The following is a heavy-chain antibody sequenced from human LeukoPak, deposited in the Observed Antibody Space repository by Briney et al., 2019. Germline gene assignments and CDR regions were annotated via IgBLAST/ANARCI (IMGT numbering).Heavy chain of an antibody. D-gene: IGHD3-22*01. V-gene: IGHV3-30*01. CDR1: GVTFSTYD. CDR3: AATVRHYSDSGGQLHH. Sequence: GGSLRLSCAASGVTFSTYDMHWVRQAPGKGLEWVAVISYDGSDKFYADSVKGRFTISRDNSRNTLFLQTNSLRAEDTAVYFCAATVRHYSDSGGQLHHWGQGTLVIVSS. CDR2: ISYDGSDK. J-gene: IGHJ1*01.